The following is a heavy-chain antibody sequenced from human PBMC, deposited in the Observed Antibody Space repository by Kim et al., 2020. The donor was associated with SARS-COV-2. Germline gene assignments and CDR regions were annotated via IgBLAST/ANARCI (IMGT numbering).Heavy chain of an antibody. D-gene: IGHD3-10*01. Sequence: DTRYNPSFEGQATISADKSITTAYLQWTGLKASDTAMYYCARTSYGGAFDIWGQGTMVTVSS. CDR3: ARTSYGGAFDI. V-gene: IGHV5-51*01. CDR2: DT. J-gene: IGHJ3*02.